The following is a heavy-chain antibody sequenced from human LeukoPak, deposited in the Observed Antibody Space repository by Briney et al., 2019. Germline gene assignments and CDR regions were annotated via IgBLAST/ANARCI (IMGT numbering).Heavy chain of an antibody. D-gene: IGHD2-2*01. J-gene: IGHJ5*02. CDR2: INHSGST. Sequence: SETLSLTCAVYGGSFSGYYWSCIRQPPGKGLEWIGEINHSGSTNYNPSLKSRVTISVDTSKNQFSLKLSSVTAADTAVYYCARGGDIVVVPAATSGSNWFDPWGQGTLVTVSS. V-gene: IGHV4-34*01. CDR3: ARGGDIVVVPAATSGSNWFDP. CDR1: GGSFSGYY.